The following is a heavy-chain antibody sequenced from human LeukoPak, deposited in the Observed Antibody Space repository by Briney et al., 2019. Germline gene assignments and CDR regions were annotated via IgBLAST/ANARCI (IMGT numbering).Heavy chain of an antibody. J-gene: IGHJ6*03. CDR3: ASDPGVATTHYYYYYYYMDV. CDR1: GASISSGSNY. CDR2: IYSSGST. V-gene: IGHV4-39*07. Sequence: SETLSLTCSVSGASISSGSNYWGWIRQPPGKTLEWIGSIYSSGSTYYNPSLRSRVTISVDTSKNQFSLKLSSVTAADTAVYYCASDPGVATTHYYYYYYYMDVWGKGTTVTVSS. D-gene: IGHD5-12*01.